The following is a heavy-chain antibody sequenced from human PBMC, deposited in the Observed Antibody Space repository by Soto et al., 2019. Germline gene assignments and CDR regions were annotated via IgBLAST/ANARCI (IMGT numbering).Heavy chain of an antibody. CDR3: AREKWGHYYGMDV. D-gene: IGHD1-26*01. V-gene: IGHV3-21*06. J-gene: IGHJ6*02. Sequence: GGSLRLSCAGTGFKFSIYSMNWVRQAPGRGLEWVASITGGSTYIYYAESVKGRFTVSRDNDNNSVYLQMNSLSADDTGIYYCAREKWGHYYGMDVWGQGTTVTVSS. CDR1: GFKFSIYS. CDR2: ITGGSTYI.